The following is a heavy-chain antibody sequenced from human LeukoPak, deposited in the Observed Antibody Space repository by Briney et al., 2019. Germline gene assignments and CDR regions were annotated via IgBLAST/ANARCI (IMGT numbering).Heavy chain of an antibody. CDR1: GGSISSGDYY. Sequence: PSETLSLTCTVSGGSISSGDYYWSWIRQPPGKGLEWIGEIYHSGSTNYNPSLKSRVTISVDKSKNQFSLKLSSVTAADTAVYYCARSRGSSGYGMDVWGQGTTVTVSS. CDR2: IYHSGST. V-gene: IGHV4-39*07. CDR3: ARSRGSSGYGMDV. D-gene: IGHD6-19*01. J-gene: IGHJ6*02.